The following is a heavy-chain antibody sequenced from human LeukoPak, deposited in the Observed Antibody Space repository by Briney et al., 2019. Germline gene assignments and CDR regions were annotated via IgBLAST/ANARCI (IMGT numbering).Heavy chain of an antibody. Sequence: SETLSLTCTVSGGSISRYYWNWIRQSPGKGLEWIGYIYRSGTTNYNPSLKSRVTISVDTSKDQFSLNLTSVTAADTAVYYCARLKCISTTCPSRYVMDVWGQRTTVTVSS. V-gene: IGHV4-59*01. CDR2: IYRSGTT. CDR1: GGSISRYY. D-gene: IGHD2-2*01. CDR3: ARLKCISTTCPSRYVMDV. J-gene: IGHJ6*02.